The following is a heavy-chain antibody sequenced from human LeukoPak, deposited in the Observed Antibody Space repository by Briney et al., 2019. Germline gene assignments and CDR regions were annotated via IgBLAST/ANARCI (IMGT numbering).Heavy chain of an antibody. CDR3: AKDSRRSLTWLWSDFDY. CDR2: ISGSGGST. Sequence: ETGGSLRLSCAASGFTFSSYAMSWVRQAPGKGLEWVSAISGSGGSTYYADSVKGRFTISRDNSKNTLYLQMNSLRAEDTAVYYCAKDSRRSLTWLWSDFDYWGQGTLVTVSS. V-gene: IGHV3-23*01. J-gene: IGHJ4*02. CDR1: GFTFSSYA. D-gene: IGHD5-18*01.